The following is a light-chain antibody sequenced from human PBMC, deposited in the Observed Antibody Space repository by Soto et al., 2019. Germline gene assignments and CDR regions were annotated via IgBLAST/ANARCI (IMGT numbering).Light chain of an antibody. CDR3: QQLNSYPIT. J-gene: IGKJ5*01. CDR2: AAS. V-gene: IGKV1-9*01. Sequence: DIQLTQSPSFLSASVGDRVTITCRASQGISSYLAWYPQKPGKAPKLLIYAASTLQSGVPSRFSGSGSGTEVTLTISSLKPEDFATYYCQQLNSYPITFGQGKRVEIK. CDR1: QGISSY.